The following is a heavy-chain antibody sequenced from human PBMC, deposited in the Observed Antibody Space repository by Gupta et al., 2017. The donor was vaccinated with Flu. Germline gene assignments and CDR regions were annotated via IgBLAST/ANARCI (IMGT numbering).Heavy chain of an antibody. CDR3: ARGSGYSGYGQSHDAFDI. J-gene: IGHJ3*02. D-gene: IGHD5-12*01. CDR2: IIPIFGTA. Sequence: SWVRQAPGQGLEWMGGIIPIFGTANYAQKFQGRVTITADESTSTAYMELSRLRSEDTAVYYCARGSGYSGYGQSHDAFDIWGQGTMVTVSS. V-gene: IGHV1-69*01.